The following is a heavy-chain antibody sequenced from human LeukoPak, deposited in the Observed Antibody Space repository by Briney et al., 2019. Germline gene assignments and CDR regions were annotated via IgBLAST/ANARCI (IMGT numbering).Heavy chain of an antibody. Sequence: GGSLRLSCAASGFTFSSYGMHWVRQAPGKGLEWVAFIRYDGSNKYYADSMKGRFTISRDNSRNTLYLQVNTLRAADTALYYCAKTDCTSTSCYIGWFDPWGQGTLVTVSS. J-gene: IGHJ5*02. CDR1: GFTFSSYG. CDR3: AKTDCTSTSCYIGWFDP. D-gene: IGHD2-2*02. CDR2: IRYDGSNK. V-gene: IGHV3-30*02.